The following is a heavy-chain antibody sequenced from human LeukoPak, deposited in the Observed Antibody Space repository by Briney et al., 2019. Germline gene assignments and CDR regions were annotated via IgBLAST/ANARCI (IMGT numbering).Heavy chain of an antibody. J-gene: IGHJ6*04. V-gene: IGHV3-30*18. CDR3: AKVSYYYGSGSPWEEDV. CDR2: ISYDGSNK. Sequence: PGGPLRLSCAASGFTFSSYGMHWVRQAPGKGLEWVAVISYDGSNKYYADSVKGRFTISRDNSKNTLYLQMNSLRAEDTAVYYCAKVSYYYGSGSPWEEDVWGKGTTVTVSS. CDR1: GFTFSSYG. D-gene: IGHD3-10*01.